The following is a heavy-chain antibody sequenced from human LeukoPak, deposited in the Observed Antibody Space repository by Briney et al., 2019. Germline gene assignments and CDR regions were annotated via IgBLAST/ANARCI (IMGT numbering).Heavy chain of an antibody. CDR2: IYYSGIT. V-gene: IGHV4-39*02. J-gene: IGHJ6*02. D-gene: IGHD5-12*01. Sequence: SETLSLTCTVSGDSIRSSTSSWDWIRRPPGKGLEWIGNIYYSGITHYNPSLKSRVIMSLDTSKNRFSLNLSSVTAADTAVYYCASHVEVATNYYYSGMDVWGQGTTVTVSS. CDR3: ASHVEVATNYYYSGMDV. CDR1: GDSIRSSTSS.